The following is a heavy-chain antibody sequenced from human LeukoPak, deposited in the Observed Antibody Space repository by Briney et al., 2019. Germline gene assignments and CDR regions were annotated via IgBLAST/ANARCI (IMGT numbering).Heavy chain of an antibody. Sequence: SETLSLTCTVSGGSISSYYWSWIRQPAGKGLEWIGRIYTSGSTNYNPSLKSRVTMSVDTSKNQFSLKLSSVTAADTAVYYCAGQRHETRWGVGWFDARSEGTLVTVSS. CDR1: GGSISSYY. J-gene: IGHJ5*02. CDR3: AGQRHETRWGVGWFDA. V-gene: IGHV4-4*07. D-gene: IGHD3-16*01. CDR2: IYTSGST.